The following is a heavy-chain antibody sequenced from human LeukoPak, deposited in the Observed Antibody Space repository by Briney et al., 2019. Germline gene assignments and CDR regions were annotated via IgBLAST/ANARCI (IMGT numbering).Heavy chain of an antibody. Sequence: ASVKVSCKASGYTFTGYYIHWVRQAPGQGLEWMGWINPNSGGTNDAQKFQGRVTMTTDTSISTAYMELSRLRSDDTAVYYCARLRGLYSGYDNERYFDYWGQGTLVTVSS. V-gene: IGHV1-2*02. CDR3: ARLRGLYSGYDNERYFDY. D-gene: IGHD5-12*01. CDR1: GYTFTGYY. J-gene: IGHJ4*02. CDR2: INPNSGGT.